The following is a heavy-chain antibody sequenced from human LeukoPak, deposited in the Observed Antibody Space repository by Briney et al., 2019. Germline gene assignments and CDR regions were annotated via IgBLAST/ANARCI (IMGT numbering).Heavy chain of an antibody. CDR3: ARAITMVRGVIGFDY. J-gene: IGHJ4*02. D-gene: IGHD3-10*01. CDR2: IIPILGIA. V-gene: IGHV1-69*04. Sequence: ASVKVSCKASGGTFISYAISWVRQAPGQGLEWMGRIIPILGIANYAQKFQGRVTITADKSTSTAYMELSSLRSEDTAVYYCARAITMVRGVIGFDYWGQGTLVTVSS. CDR1: GGTFISYA.